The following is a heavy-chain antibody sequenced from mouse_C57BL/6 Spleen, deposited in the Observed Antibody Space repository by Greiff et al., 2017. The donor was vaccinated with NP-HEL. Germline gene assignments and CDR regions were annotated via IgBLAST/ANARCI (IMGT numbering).Heavy chain of an antibody. V-gene: IGHV5-6*01. CDR3: ARDYGSSPNAMDY. D-gene: IGHD1-1*01. Sequence: EVMLVESGGDLVKPGGSLKLSCAASGFTFSSYGMSWVRQTPDKRLEWVATISSGGSYTYYPDSVKGRFTISRDNAKNTLYLQMSSLKSEDTAMYYCARDYGSSPNAMDYWGQGTSVTVSS. J-gene: IGHJ4*01. CDR1: GFTFSSYG. CDR2: ISSGGSYT.